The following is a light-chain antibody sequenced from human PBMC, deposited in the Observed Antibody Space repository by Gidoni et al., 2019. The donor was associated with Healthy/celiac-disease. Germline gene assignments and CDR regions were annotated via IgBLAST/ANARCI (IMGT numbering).Light chain of an antibody. CDR3: QAWDSSTVV. CDR2: QDS. J-gene: IGLJ2*01. V-gene: IGLV3-1*01. Sequence: SYELTQPPPVSVPPGQPASIPCSGDKLGDKYACWYQQKPGQSPVLVIYQDSKRPSGIPERFSGSNSGNTATLTISGTQAMDEADYYCQAWDSSTVVFGGGTKLTVL. CDR1: KLGDKY.